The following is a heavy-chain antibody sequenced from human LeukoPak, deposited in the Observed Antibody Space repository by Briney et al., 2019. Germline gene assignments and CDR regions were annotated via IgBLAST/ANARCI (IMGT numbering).Heavy chain of an antibody. V-gene: IGHV3-23*01. CDR2: ISGSGGST. Sequence: GGSLRLSCAASGFTFTTFAMSWVRQAPGKGLEWVSAISGSGGSTYYADSVKGRFTISRDNSKNTLYLQMNSLRAEDTAVYYCAKVSDYYFDYWGQGTLVTVSS. J-gene: IGHJ4*02. CDR3: AKVSDYYFDY. CDR1: GFTFTTFA.